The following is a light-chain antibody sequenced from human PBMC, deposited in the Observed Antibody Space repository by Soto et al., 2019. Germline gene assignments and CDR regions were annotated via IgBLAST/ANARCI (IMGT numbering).Light chain of an antibody. Sequence: SYELTQPPSVSVAPGQTARITCGGNNIGSKSVHGYQQKPGQAPVLVVYDDSDRPSGIPERFSGSNSGNTATLTIRRVEAGDEADYYCQVWDSSSDHPGVFGGGTKLTVL. V-gene: IGLV3-21*02. J-gene: IGLJ2*01. CDR1: NIGSKS. CDR2: DDS. CDR3: QVWDSSSDHPGV.